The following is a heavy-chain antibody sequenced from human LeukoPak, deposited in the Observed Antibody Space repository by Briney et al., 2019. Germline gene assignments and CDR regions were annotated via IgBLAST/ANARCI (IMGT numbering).Heavy chain of an antibody. CDR2: LKKDGSER. CDR1: GFTSYSDY. Sequence: PGGSLRLSCAVSGFTSYSDYMSWVRQAPGRGLEWVASLKKDGSERTYVDSVKGRFSISKDTAKNSLYLQMNGLGAEDTAVYYCATGRATNKYWGQGVLVTVSS. CDR3: ATGRATNKY. D-gene: IGHD1-26*01. J-gene: IGHJ4*02. V-gene: IGHV3-7*01.